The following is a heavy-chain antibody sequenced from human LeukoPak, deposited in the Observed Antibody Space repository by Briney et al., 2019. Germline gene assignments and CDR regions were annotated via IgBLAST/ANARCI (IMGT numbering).Heavy chain of an antibody. D-gene: IGHD4-11*01. J-gene: IGHJ4*02. CDR3: ARGGSDYTNYYFDY. CDR2: IRNKASTYTT. CDR1: GFTFDSYA. Sequence: GGSLRLSCAASGFTFDSYAMTWVRQAPGKGLEWVGRIRNKASTYTTQYAASVKGRFTISRDDSKNSLYLQMNSLKTEDTAMYYCARGGSDYTNYYFDYWGQGTLVTVSS. V-gene: IGHV3-72*01.